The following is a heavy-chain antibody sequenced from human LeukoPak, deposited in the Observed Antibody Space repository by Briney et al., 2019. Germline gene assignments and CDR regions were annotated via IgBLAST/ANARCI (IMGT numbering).Heavy chain of an antibody. CDR3: AKVDSSGYYYGYFDY. Sequence: QPGGSLRLSCAASGFTFSSYAMSWVRQAPGKGLEWVSAISSSGGSTYYADSVKGRFTISRDNSKNTLYLQMNSLRAEDTAVYYCAKVDSSGYYYGYFDYWGQGTLVTVSS. V-gene: IGHV3-23*01. J-gene: IGHJ4*02. D-gene: IGHD3-22*01. CDR2: ISSSGGST. CDR1: GFTFSSYA.